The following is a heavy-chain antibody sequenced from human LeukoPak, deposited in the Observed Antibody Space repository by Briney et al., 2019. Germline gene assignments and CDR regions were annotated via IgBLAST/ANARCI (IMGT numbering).Heavy chain of an antibody. V-gene: IGHV4-59*01. CDR1: GDSISRYY. CDR2: ISYSGSA. J-gene: IGHJ4*02. Sequence: NPSETLSLTCIVSGDSISRYYWSWLRQPPGKGLERIGYISYSGSANYNPALKRRVTISVDTPKNQFSLTLTSVTAADTPMYYCPRCSLHSSGWYFDYWGQGTLVTVSS. D-gene: IGHD6-19*01. CDR3: PRCSLHSSGWYFDY.